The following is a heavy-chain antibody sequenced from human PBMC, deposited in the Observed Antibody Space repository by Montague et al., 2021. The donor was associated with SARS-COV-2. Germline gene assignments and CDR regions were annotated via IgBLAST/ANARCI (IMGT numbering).Heavy chain of an antibody. D-gene: IGHD3-22*01. CDR3: ARVRHGYGYLSAFDI. Sequence: SLRLSCAASGFTFSDYYMSWIRQAPGKGLEWASYISSSGSTIYYADSVKGRFTISRDNAKNSLYLQMNSLRAEDTAVYYCARVRHGYGYLSAFDIWGQGTMVTVSS. CDR1: GFTFSDYY. V-gene: IGHV3-11*01. J-gene: IGHJ3*02. CDR2: ISSSGSTI.